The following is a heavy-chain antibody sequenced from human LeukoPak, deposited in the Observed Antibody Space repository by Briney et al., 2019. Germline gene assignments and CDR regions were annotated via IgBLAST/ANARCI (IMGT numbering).Heavy chain of an antibody. CDR1: GGTFISYT. CDR2: IIPILDIA. Sequence: SVKVSCKASGGTFISYTISWVRQAPGQGREWMGRIIPILDIANYVQKFKGRVTDNAEKYTSTVKMEMSSLGSEAPAVYDCSRNFPPPTSCSNNWFDPWGQGTLVTVSS. CDR3: SRNFPPPTSCSNNWFDP. D-gene: IGHD2-2*01. J-gene: IGHJ5*02. V-gene: IGHV1-69*02.